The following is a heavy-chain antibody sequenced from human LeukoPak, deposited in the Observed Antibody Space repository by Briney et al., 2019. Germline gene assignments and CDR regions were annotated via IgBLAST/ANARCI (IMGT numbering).Heavy chain of an antibody. CDR1: GGSISSGSYY. CDR2: IYTSGST. CDR3: AKGPIESVVVVPAPPW. D-gene: IGHD2-2*01. V-gene: IGHV4-61*02. Sequence: SQTLSLTYNLAGGSISSGSYYWSWIRQPAGKGLEWIGRIYTSGSTNYNPSLKSRVTISVDTSKNQFSLKLSSVTAADTAVYYCAKGPIESVVVVPAPPWWGQGTLVTVSS. J-gene: IGHJ4*02.